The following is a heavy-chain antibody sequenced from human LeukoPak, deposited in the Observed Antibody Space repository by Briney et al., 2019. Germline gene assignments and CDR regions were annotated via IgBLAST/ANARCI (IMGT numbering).Heavy chain of an antibody. V-gene: IGHV5-51*01. CDR1: GYSFISYG. CDR3: ARLGDIVVVPADLDY. D-gene: IGHD2-2*01. Sequence: GEALKISCKGSGYSFISYGIGWVGQMPGKGLDWIRIIYPGDSDTRYSPPFQGHVTISADKSIRTAYLQWSSLKDSDTAMYYCARLGDIVVVPADLDYWGQGTMVTVSS. CDR2: IYPGDSDT. J-gene: IGHJ4*02.